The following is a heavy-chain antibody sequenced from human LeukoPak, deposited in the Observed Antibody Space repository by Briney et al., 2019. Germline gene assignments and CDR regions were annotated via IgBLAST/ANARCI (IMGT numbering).Heavy chain of an antibody. CDR3: ARPGYGSGSYYAVYDY. J-gene: IGHJ4*02. D-gene: IGHD3-10*01. CDR1: GGSVSSGSYY. V-gene: IGHV4-61*01. Sequence: SETLSLTCTVSGGSVSSGSYYWSWIRQPPGKGLEWIGYIYYSGSTNYNPSLKSRVTISVDTSKNQFSLKLSSVTAADTAVYYCARPGYGSGSYYAVYDYWGQGTLVTVSS. CDR2: IYYSGST.